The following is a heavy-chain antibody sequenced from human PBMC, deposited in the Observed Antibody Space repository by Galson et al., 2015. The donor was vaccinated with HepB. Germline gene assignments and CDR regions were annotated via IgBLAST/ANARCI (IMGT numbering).Heavy chain of an antibody. CDR2: MFYSGST. CDR1: GDSIVSTTYY. D-gene: IGHD6-19*01. J-gene: IGHJ6*02. CDR3: ARHVSSRGWFRSSVPYYGMDV. Sequence: ETLSLTCTVSGDSIVSTTYYWGWIRQSPGKGLEWIGSMFYSGSTYYNPSLTSRVTISVDTSRNQFSLKLNSVTAADTAVYYCARHVSSRGWFRSSVPYYGMDVWSQGTTVTVSS. V-gene: IGHV4-39*01.